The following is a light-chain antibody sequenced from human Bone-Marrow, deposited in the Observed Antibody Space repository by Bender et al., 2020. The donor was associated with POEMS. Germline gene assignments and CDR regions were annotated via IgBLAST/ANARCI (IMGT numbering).Light chain of an antibody. V-gene: IGLV2-23*02. CDR2: DVN. J-gene: IGLJ3*02. CDR1: SSDIGGYKH. CDR3: CSYAGSRTWV. Sequence: QSALTQPASVSGSPGQSITISCIGTSSDIGGYKHVSWYQQHPGKVPKLLIYDVNNRPSGVSNRFSGSKSGNTASLRISGLQAEDEAYYLCCSYAGSRTWVFGGGTKLTVL.